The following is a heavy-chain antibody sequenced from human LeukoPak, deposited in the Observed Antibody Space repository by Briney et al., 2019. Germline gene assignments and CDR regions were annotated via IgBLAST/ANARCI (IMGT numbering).Heavy chain of an antibody. J-gene: IGHJ4*02. D-gene: IGHD3-9*01. V-gene: IGHV4-39*07. CDR1: GGSISSSNYY. CDR3: ASYILTGYLFDY. CDR2: IYYTGSI. Sequence: SETLSLTCTVSGGSISSSNYYWGWIRQPPGKGLECIGSIYYTGSIFYNPSVKSRVTISVDTSKNQFSLKLSSVTAADTAVYFCASYILTGYLFDYWGQGTLVTVSS.